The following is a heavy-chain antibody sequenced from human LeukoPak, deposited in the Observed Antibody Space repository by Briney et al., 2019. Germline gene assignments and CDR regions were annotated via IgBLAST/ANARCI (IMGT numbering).Heavy chain of an antibody. CDR2: INPNGGGT. Sequence: ASVKVSCKASGCTFTGYYMHWVRQAPGQGLEWMGWINPNGGGTNYAQKFQGRVTMTRDTSISTAYMELSRLRSDDTAVYYCARNTQLWLNFDYWGQGTLVTVSS. V-gene: IGHV1-2*02. CDR3: ARNTQLWLNFDY. CDR1: GCTFTGYY. D-gene: IGHD5-18*01. J-gene: IGHJ4*02.